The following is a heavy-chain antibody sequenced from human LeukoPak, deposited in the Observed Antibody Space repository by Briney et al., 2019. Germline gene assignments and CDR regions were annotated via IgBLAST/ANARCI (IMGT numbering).Heavy chain of an antibody. CDR1: GYTFTGYY. CDR2: INPNSGGT. V-gene: IGHV1-2*02. D-gene: IGHD5-18*01. Sequence: ASVKVSCKASGYTFTGYYMHWVRQAPGQGLEWMGWINPNSGGTNYAQKFQGRVTMTRDTSISTAYMELSRLRSDDTAVYYCARLQLWSNWALDYWGQGTLVTVSS. CDR3: ARLQLWSNWALDY. J-gene: IGHJ4*02.